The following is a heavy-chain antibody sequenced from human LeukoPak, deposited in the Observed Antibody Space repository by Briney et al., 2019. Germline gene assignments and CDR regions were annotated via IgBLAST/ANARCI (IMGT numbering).Heavy chain of an antibody. CDR3: ARDDIVVVPAVSHNVDY. CDR2: IKQDGSEK. Sequence: GGSLRLSCAASGFTFSSYWMSWVRQAPGKGLEWVANIKQDGSEKYYVDSVKGRFTISRDNAKNSLYLRMNSLRAEDTAVYYCARDDIVVVPAVSHNVDYWGQGTLVTVSS. V-gene: IGHV3-7*01. J-gene: IGHJ4*02. CDR1: GFTFSSYW. D-gene: IGHD2-2*01.